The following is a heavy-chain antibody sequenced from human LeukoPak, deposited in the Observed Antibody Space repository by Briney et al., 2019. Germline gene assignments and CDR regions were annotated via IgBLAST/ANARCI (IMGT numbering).Heavy chain of an antibody. CDR2: IRSKTYGGTP. Sequence: GGSLRLSCAASGFTFNDYAMGWAGQAPGKGLEGVAFIRSKTYGGTPEYGASVKGRFTISRDGSRGIVYLQMNSLKMEDTAVYYCARDGTVYSSSWYGNWGQGTLVPVSS. V-gene: IGHV3-49*04. CDR3: ARDGTVYSSSWYGN. D-gene: IGHD2-2*01. J-gene: IGHJ4*02. CDR1: GFTFNDYA.